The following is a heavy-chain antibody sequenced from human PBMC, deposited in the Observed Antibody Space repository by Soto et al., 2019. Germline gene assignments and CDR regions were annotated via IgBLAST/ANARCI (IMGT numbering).Heavy chain of an antibody. CDR2: INAGNGNT. V-gene: IGHV1-3*01. CDR1: GYTFTSYA. D-gene: IGHD6-13*01. J-gene: IGHJ4*02. CDR3: ARDVGIAGNFDY. Sequence: GYTFTSYAMHWGRQAPGQRLEWLGWINAGNGNTKYSQKFQGRVTITRDTSASTAYMELSSLRSEDTAVYYCARDVGIAGNFDYWGQGTLVTVSS.